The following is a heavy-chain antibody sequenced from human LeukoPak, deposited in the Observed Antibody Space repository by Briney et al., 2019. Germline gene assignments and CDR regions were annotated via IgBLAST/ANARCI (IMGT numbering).Heavy chain of an antibody. V-gene: IGHV4-4*02. CDR2: VHLDGRT. J-gene: IGHJ4*02. Sequence: SETLSFTCGVSGGSITTTNWWTWVRQPPGKGLEWIGEVHLDGRTNYNPSLESRLTISVDLSENHISLRLTSVTAADTAVYYCAREGGFYRPLDYSGQGTLVTVSS. CDR3: AREGGFYRPLDY. D-gene: IGHD3-3*01. CDR1: GGSITTTNW.